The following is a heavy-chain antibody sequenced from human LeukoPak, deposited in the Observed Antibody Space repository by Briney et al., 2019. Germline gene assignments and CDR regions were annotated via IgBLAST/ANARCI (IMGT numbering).Heavy chain of an antibody. CDR2: IIPILGIA. CDR3: ASVALRYCSGGSCYSRDDWFDP. J-gene: IGHJ5*02. V-gene: IGHV1-69*04. CDR1: GGTFSSYA. Sequence: SVKVSCKASGGTFSSYAISWVRQAPGQGLEWMGRIIPILGIANYAQKFQGRVTITADKSTSTAYMELSSLRSEDTAVYYCASVALRYCSGGSCYSRDDWFDPWGQGTLVTVSS. D-gene: IGHD2-15*01.